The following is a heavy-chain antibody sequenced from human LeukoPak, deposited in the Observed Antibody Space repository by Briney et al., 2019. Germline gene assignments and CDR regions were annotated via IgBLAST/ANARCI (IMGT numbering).Heavy chain of an antibody. CDR1: GGSISSYY. D-gene: IGHD3-10*01. V-gene: IGHV4-4*07. CDR3: ARHRYGSGSYYNAFDI. J-gene: IGHJ3*02. Sequence: KASETLSLTCTVSGGSISSYYWSWIRQPAGKGLEWIGRIYTSGSTNYNPSLKSRVTMSVDTSKNQFSLKLSSVTAADTAVYYCARHRYGSGSYYNAFDIWGQGTMVTVSS. CDR2: IYTSGST.